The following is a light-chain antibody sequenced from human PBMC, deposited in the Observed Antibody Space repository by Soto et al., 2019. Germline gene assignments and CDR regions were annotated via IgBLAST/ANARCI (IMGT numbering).Light chain of an antibody. CDR2: EVV. CDR1: KNDIGVYDF. CDR3: KSYAGSNTYV. J-gene: IGLJ1*01. V-gene: IGLV2-8*01. Sequence: SALTQPPSASGSPGQSVTITCTGTKNDIGVYDFVSWYQHHPGKAPRLIIYEVVQRPSGVPDRFSGSKSGNTASLTVSGLHAADEADYFCKSYAGSNTYVFGRGTKVTVL.